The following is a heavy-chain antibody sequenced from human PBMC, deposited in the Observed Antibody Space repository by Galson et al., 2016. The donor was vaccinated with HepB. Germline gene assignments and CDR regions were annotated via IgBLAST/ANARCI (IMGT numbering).Heavy chain of an antibody. J-gene: IGHJ4*02. CDR3: ARDDDYVWETYRYTRTVPQYYFDY. Sequence: SLRLSCAASGFTFSSYAMHRVRQAPGKGLEWVAVISFDGSNNFYADSVKGRFTISRDNSKNTLYLQMNSLRAEDTAVYYCARDDDYVWETYRYTRTVPQYYFDYWGQGTLVTVSS. D-gene: IGHD3-16*02. CDR1: GFTFSSYA. CDR2: ISFDGSNN. V-gene: IGHV3-30-3*01.